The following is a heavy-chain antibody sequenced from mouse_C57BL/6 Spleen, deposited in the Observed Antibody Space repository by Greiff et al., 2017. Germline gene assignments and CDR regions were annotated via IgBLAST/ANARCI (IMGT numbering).Heavy chain of an antibody. CDR1: GYTFTSYW. CDR3: ARWTAQALDFDY. D-gene: IGHD3-2*02. Sequence: VQLQQPGAELVMPGASVKLSCKASGYTFTSYWMHWVKQRPGQGLEWIGEIDPSDSYTNYNQKFKGKSTLTVDKSSSTAYMQLSSLTSEDSAVYYCARWTAQALDFDYWGQGTTLTVSS. J-gene: IGHJ2*01. V-gene: IGHV1-69*01. CDR2: IDPSDSYT.